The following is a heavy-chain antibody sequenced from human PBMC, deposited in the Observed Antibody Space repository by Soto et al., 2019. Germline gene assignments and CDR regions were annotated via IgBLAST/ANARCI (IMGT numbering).Heavy chain of an antibody. J-gene: IGHJ4*02. Sequence: QVQLVQSGAEVKRPGSSVKVSCKASGDTFSFYSINWVRQSTGLGLEWMGRVNPILSLSNYAQRFQGRVTMAADKSTITSYIVISSLRSEHPATYYCSTMYGSGYRAFDYWGQGAQVIFSS. CDR2: VNPILSLS. CDR1: GDTFSFYS. CDR3: STMYGSGYRAFDY. V-gene: IGHV1-69*02. D-gene: IGHD3-10*01.